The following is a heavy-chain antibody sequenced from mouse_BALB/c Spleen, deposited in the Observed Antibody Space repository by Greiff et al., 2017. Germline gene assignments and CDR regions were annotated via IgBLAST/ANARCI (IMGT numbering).Heavy chain of an antibody. V-gene: IGHV1S29*02. CDR1: GYTFTDYN. CDR2: IYPYNGGT. D-gene: IGHD1-2*01. J-gene: IGHJ4*01. CDR3: ARIHYYGYAMDY. Sequence: EVQLQQPGAELVKPGASVKLSCKASGYTFTDYNMHWVKQSHGKSLEWIGYIYPYNGGTGYNQKFKSKATLTVDNSSSTAYMELRSLTSEDSAVYYCARIHYYGYAMDYWGQGTSVTVSS.